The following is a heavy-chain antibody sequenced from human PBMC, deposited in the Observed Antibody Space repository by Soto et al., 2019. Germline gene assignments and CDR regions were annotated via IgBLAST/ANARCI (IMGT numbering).Heavy chain of an antibody. CDR1: GFTFSSYA. D-gene: IGHD6-6*01. J-gene: IGHJ6*02. CDR3: AKVIVARGGMDV. V-gene: IGHV3-23*01. Sequence: EVQLLDSGGGLVQPGGSLRLSCAASGFTFSSYAMSWVRQAPGKGLEWVSAISGSAITTYYADSVKGRFTISRDNSTNTVYLQMNSLGAEDTAIYYCAKVIVARGGMDVWGRGTTVTVSS. CDR2: ISGSAITT.